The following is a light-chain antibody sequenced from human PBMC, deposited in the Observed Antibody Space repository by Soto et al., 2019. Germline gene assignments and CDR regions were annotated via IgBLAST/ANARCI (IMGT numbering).Light chain of an antibody. Sequence: DIQVTQSPCTLSASVGDRVTITCRASQSISSWLAWYQQKPGKAPKLLIYKASSLESGVPSRFSGSGSGTEFTLTISSLQPEDVAAYYCQKYNSVPLTFGGGAKV. CDR1: QSISSW. J-gene: IGKJ4*01. V-gene: IGKV1-5*03. CDR3: QKYNSVPLT. CDR2: KAS.